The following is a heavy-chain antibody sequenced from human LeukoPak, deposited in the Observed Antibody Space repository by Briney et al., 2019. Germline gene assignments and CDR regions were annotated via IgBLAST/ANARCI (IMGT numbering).Heavy chain of an antibody. J-gene: IGHJ4*02. V-gene: IGHV3-7*03. Sequence: GGSLRLSWAASGFTFSNYWMHWVRQAPGKGLEWVANIKQDGSEKYYVVSVKGRFTISRDNAKNSLYLQMNNLRAEDTAVYYCVRAMGYWGQGTLVTVSS. D-gene: IGHD5-24*01. CDR3: VRAMGY. CDR2: IKQDGSEK. CDR1: GFTFSNYW.